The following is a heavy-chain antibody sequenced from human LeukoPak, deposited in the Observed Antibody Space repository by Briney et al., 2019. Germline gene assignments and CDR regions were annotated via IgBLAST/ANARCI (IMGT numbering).Heavy chain of an antibody. CDR2: IGGSAGET. D-gene: IGHD3-22*01. V-gene: IGHV3-23*01. CDR3: AKDQYRGYYDIRGAFDI. Sequence: GGSLRLSCAVSGFTFSTFAMTWVRQAPGMGLEWVSTIGGSAGETWYADSVKGRFTISRDNSNHTLYLQMSSLRAEDTAVYYCAKDQYRGYYDIRGAFDIWGQGTMVTVSS. J-gene: IGHJ3*02. CDR1: GFTFSTFA.